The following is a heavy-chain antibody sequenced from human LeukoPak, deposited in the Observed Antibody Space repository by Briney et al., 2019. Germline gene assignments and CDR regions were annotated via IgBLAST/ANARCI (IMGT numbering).Heavy chain of an antibody. CDR2: IYPGDSDT. J-gene: IGHJ4*02. Sequence: GESLKISCKASGYSFTNYWIGWVRQMPGKGPEWMGIIYPGDSDTKYSPSFQGHVTISADKSISTAYLQWRSLKASDSAMYYCASLRITMVRETPVTQDFDNWGQGTLVTVSS. CDR1: GYSFTNYW. V-gene: IGHV5-51*01. CDR3: ASLRITMVRETPVTQDFDN. D-gene: IGHD3-10*01.